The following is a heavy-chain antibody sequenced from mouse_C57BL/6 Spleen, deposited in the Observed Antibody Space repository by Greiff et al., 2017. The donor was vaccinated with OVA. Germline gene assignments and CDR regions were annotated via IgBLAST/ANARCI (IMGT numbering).Heavy chain of an antibody. J-gene: IGHJ3*01. CDR2: IWSGGST. Sequence: QVQLQQSGPGLVQPSQSLSITCTVSGFSLTSYGVHWVRQSPGKGLEWLGVIWSGGSTDYNAAFISRLSISKDNSKSQVFFKMNSLQADDTAIYYCARNDDYDEEAWFAYWGQGTLVTVSA. V-gene: IGHV2-2*01. CDR1: GFSLTSYG. CDR3: ARNDDYDEEAWFAY. D-gene: IGHD2-4*01.